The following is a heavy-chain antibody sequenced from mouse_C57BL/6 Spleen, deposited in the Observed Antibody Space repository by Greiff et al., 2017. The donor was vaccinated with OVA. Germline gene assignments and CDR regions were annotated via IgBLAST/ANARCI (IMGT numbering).Heavy chain of an antibody. V-gene: IGHV1-50*01. J-gene: IGHJ2*01. CDR3: ASGAYVDY. CDR1: GYTFTSYW. CDR2: IDPSDSYT. Sequence: VQLQQPGAELVKPGASVKLSCKASGYTFTSYWMQWVKQSPGQGLEWIGEIDPSDSYTNYNQKFKGKATLTVDTSSSTAYMQLSSLTSEDSAVYYCASGAYVDYWGQGTTLTVSS.